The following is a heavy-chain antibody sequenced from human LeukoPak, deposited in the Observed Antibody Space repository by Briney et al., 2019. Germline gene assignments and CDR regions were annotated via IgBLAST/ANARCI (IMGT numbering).Heavy chain of an antibody. CDR1: GFTFSSFW. Sequence: GGSLRLSCAASGFTFSSFWMHWVRHAPGQGPVWVSGIKTDGSDTRYADSVKGRFTISRDNAKSTLYLQMNSLRAEDTAMYYCARNFKDVSPWGPGTLVTVSS. CDR2: IKTDGSDT. V-gene: IGHV3-74*01. J-gene: IGHJ5*02. CDR3: ARNFKDVSP.